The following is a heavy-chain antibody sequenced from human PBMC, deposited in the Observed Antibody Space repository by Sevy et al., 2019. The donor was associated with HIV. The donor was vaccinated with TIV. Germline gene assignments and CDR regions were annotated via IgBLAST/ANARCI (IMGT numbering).Heavy chain of an antibody. CDR3: ARDPIGYCTNGVCRHFDY. CDR1: GFTFSSYA. D-gene: IGHD2-8*01. V-gene: IGHV3-30-3*01. J-gene: IGHJ4*02. CDR2: ISYDGSNK. Sequence: GGSLRLSCAASGFTFSSYAMHWFRQAPGKGLEWVAVISYDGSNKYYEDSVKGRFTISRDNSKNTLYLQMNSLRAEDTAVDYWARDPIGYCTNGVCRHFDYWGQGTLVTVSS.